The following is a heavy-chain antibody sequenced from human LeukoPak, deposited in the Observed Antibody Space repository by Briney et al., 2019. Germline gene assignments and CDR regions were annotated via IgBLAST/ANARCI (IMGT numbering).Heavy chain of an antibody. CDR1: GFTFTSAW. J-gene: IGHJ5*02. D-gene: IGHD3-10*01. CDR2: MKEDGSGR. V-gene: IGHV3-7*01. CDR3: AAWFGESDP. Sequence: GGSLRLSCAASGFTFTSAWMSWLRQAPEKGLEWVAHMKEDGSGRFYVDSAKGRFTIPRDDTQNSVYLQMNSLRVADTAVYYCAAWFGESDPSGQGTLVTVSS.